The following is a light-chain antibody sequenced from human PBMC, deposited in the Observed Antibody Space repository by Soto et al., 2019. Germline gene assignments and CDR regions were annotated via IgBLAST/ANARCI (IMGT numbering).Light chain of an antibody. Sequence: EIVLTQSPATLSLSPGERATLSCRASQSISGYLAWYKHRPGRAPRLLIYDASNRATGIPDRFSGRGSGTDFTLPISSLEPEDFEVYYCQQRASWPLTFGGGTALE. CDR3: QQRASWPLT. J-gene: IGKJ4*01. V-gene: IGKV3-11*01. CDR1: QSISGY. CDR2: DAS.